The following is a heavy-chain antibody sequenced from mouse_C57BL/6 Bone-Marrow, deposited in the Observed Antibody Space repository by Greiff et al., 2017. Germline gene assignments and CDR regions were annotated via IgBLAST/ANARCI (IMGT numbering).Heavy chain of an antibody. CDR2: ISSGGSYT. J-gene: IGHJ2*01. Sequence: EVMLVESGGDLVKPGGSLKLSCAASGFTFSSYGMSWVRQTPDKRLEWVATISSGGSYTYYPDSVKGRFTISRDNATNTLYLQMSSLKSEDTAMYYCARGGITAYFGCWGQGTTLTVSS. D-gene: IGHD1-2*01. CDR3: ARGGITAYFGC. CDR1: GFTFSSYG. V-gene: IGHV5-6*01.